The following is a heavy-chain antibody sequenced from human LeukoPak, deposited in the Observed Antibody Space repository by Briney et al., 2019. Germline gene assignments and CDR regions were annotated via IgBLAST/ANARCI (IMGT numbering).Heavy chain of an antibody. CDR1: RYTFTSYY. CDR3: ATYHLGYCSSTSCYSYAFDI. Sequence: ASVMVSCKASRYTFTSYYMHWVRQAPGQGLEWMGIINPSGGSTSYAQKFQGRITMTRDTSTSTVYMELSSLRSEDTAVYYCATYHLGYCSSTSCYSYAFDIWGQGTMVTVSS. CDR2: INPSGGST. J-gene: IGHJ3*02. V-gene: IGHV1-46*03. D-gene: IGHD2-2*02.